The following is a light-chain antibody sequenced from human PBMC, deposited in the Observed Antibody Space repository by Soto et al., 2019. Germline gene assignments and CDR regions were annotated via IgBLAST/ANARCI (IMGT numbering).Light chain of an antibody. V-gene: IGKV3-20*01. J-gene: IGKJ1*01. Sequence: ESVFRLSPGNPSLTPGERATLSCRASQSVSNNYLAWYQQKPGQAPRLLIYGATNRAAGVPDRFSGSGSGTDFTLTITILEPEDFAVYYCQQVGTARRGTFAQGTKVDI. CDR1: QSVSNNY. CDR3: QQVGTARRGT. CDR2: GAT.